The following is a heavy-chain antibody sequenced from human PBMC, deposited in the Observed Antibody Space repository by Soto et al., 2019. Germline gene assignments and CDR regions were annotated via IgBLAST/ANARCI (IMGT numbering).Heavy chain of an antibody. V-gene: IGHV4-39*01. D-gene: IGHD1-26*01. CDR1: GGSISSSSYY. Sequence: PSETLSLTCTVSGGSISSSSYYWGWIRQPPGKGLEWIGSIYYSGSTYYNPSLKSRVTISVDTSKNQFSLKLSSVTAADTAAYYCARRGSFIDYYFDYWGQGTLVTVSS. J-gene: IGHJ4*02. CDR2: IYYSGST. CDR3: ARRGSFIDYYFDY.